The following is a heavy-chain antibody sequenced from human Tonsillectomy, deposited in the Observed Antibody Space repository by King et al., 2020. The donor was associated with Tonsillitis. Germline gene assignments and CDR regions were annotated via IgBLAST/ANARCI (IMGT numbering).Heavy chain of an antibody. CDR2: IVPIFGTP. D-gene: IGHD3-9*01. J-gene: IGHJ6*03. CDR1: GGTFSSYA. V-gene: IGHV1-69*01. Sequence: QLVQSGAEVKKPGSSVKVSCKASGGTFSSYAISWVRQAPGQGLEWMGGIVPIFGTPNYAQKFQGRVTIIADESTSTAYMELSSLRSEDTAVYYCARGSYDILTGYYSGKFYYMDVWGKGTTVTVS. CDR3: ARGSYDILTGYYSGKFYYMDV.